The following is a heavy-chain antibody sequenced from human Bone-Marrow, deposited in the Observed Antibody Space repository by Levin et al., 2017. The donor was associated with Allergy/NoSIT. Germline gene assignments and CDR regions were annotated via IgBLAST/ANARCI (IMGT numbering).Heavy chain of an antibody. J-gene: IGHJ5*02. Sequence: GESLKISCAASGFTFSSYGMHWVRQAPGKGLEWVAFISYDGSNYYYADSVKGRFTISRDNSKNTLYLQMSSLRAEDTAFYYCANLYSAWGQGTLVTVSS. V-gene: IGHV3-30*18. D-gene: IGHD5-18*01. CDR2: ISYDGSNY. CDR1: GFTFSSYG. CDR3: ANLYSA.